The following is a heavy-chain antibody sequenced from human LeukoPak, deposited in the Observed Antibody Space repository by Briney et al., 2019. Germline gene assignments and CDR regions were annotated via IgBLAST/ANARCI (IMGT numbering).Heavy chain of an antibody. Sequence: GGSLRLSCAASGFTFSNAWMYWVRQAPGKGLEWVGRIKSKTAGGTTEYAAPVKGRFTISRDDSKDTVYLQMNSLKTEDTAVYFCTTDWGSGTYWLGAFDLWGQGTMVTVSS. J-gene: IGHJ3*01. D-gene: IGHD1-26*01. CDR2: IKSKTAGGTT. CDR1: GFTFSNAW. CDR3: TTDWGSGTYWLGAFDL. V-gene: IGHV3-15*01.